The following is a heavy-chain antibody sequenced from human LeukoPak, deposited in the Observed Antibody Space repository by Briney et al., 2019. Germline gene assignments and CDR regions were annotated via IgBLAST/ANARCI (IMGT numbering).Heavy chain of an antibody. D-gene: IGHD5-18*01. CDR2: ISAYNGNT. J-gene: IGHJ5*02. CDR3: ARGGGAPYSYGLLYNWFDP. CDR1: GYTFTSYG. V-gene: IGHV1-18*01. Sequence: ASVKVSCKASGYTFTSYGISWVRQAPGQGLEWMGWISAYNGNTNYAQKLQGRVTMTTDTSTSTAYMELRSLRSDDTAVYYCARGGGAPYSYGLLYNWFDPWGQGTLVTVSS.